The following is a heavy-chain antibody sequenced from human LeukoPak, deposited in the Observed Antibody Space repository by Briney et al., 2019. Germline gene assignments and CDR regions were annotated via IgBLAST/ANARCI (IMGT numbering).Heavy chain of an antibody. CDR3: ARSRITMVRGVIGKQYYFDC. Sequence: GGSLRLSCAASGFTFSDYYMSWIRQAPGKGLEWVSYISSSGSTIYYADSVKGRFTISRDNAKNSLYLQMNSLRAEDTAVYYCARSRITMVRGVIGKQYYFDCWGQGTLVTVSS. CDR2: ISSSGSTI. D-gene: IGHD3-10*01. J-gene: IGHJ4*02. CDR1: GFTFSDYY. V-gene: IGHV3-11*01.